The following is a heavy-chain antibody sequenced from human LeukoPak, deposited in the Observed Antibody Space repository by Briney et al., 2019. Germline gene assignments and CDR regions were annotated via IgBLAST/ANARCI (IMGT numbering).Heavy chain of an antibody. CDR2: INPNSGGT. V-gene: IGHV1-2*04. D-gene: IGHD2-2*01. Sequence: ASVKVSCKASGYTFTGYYMHWVRQAPGQGLEWMGWINPNSGGTNYAQKFQGWVTMTRDTSISTAYMELSRLRSDDTAVYYCARDEGYCSSTSCYRHAFDIWGQGTMVTVSS. J-gene: IGHJ3*02. CDR1: GYTFTGYY. CDR3: ARDEGYCSSTSCYRHAFDI.